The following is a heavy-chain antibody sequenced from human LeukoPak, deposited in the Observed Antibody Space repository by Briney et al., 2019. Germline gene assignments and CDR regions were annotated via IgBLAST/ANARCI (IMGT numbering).Heavy chain of an antibody. CDR3: ARHFWSGYYFFDP. D-gene: IGHD3-3*02. J-gene: IGHJ5*02. CDR2: INHSGST. V-gene: IGHV4-34*01. Sequence: PSETLSLTCAVYGGSFSGYYWSWIRQPPGKGLEWIGEINHSGSTNYNPSLKSRVTISVDTSKNQFSLKLSSVTAADTAVYYCARHFWSGYYFFDPWGQGTLVTVSS. CDR1: GGSFSGYY.